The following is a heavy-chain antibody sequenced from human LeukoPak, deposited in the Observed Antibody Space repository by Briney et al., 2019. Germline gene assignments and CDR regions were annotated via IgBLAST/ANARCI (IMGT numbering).Heavy chain of an antibody. J-gene: IGHJ6*02. Sequence: ASVKVSCKASGYTFSAYYIHWVRQAPGQGLEWVGWINPNSGGTNYAQTFQGRVTMTRDTSISTAYMELSSLRSDDTAVYYCARDPGGAIYYYYGMDVWGQGTTVTVSS. CDR2: INPNSGGT. CDR3: ARDPGGAIYYYYGMDV. CDR1: GYTFSAYY. V-gene: IGHV1-2*02. D-gene: IGHD2-2*01.